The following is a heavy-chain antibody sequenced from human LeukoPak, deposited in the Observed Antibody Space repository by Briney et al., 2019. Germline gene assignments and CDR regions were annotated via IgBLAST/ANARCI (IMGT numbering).Heavy chain of an antibody. D-gene: IGHD6-13*01. V-gene: IGHV1-69*13. Sequence: SVKVSCKASGGTFSSYAISWVRQAPGQGLEWMGGIIPIFGTANYAQKFQGRVTITADESTSTAYMELSSLRSEDTALYNCAKADRTAASGACNFWGQGTLVTVSS. CDR2: IIPIFGTA. CDR3: AKADRTAASGACNF. CDR1: GGTFSSYA. J-gene: IGHJ4*02.